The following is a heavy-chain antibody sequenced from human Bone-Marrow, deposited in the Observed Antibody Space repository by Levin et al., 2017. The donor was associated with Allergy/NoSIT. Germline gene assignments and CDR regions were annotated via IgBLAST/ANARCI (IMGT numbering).Heavy chain of an antibody. Sequence: ASVKVSCKVSGYPLTDFYMHWVRQAPGKGLEWMGGFDPEDGEAIYAPKFQGRVTMTEDTSTDTAYMELRSLTYEDTAVYWCATDYDYWGQGTLVAVSS. J-gene: IGHJ4*02. CDR2: FDPEDGEA. CDR1: GYPLTDFY. CDR3: ATDYDY. V-gene: IGHV1-24*01.